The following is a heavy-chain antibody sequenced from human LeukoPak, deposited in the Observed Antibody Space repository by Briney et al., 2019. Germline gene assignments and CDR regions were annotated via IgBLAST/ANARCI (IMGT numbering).Heavy chain of an antibody. CDR1: GFIFRSYG. CDR3: ARDIVATGGRYFDH. D-gene: IGHD6-13*01. CDR2: IWYDGSNK. J-gene: IGHJ4*02. Sequence: GGSLRLSCAASGFIFRSYGMHWVRQTPGEGLEWVAAIWYDGSNKYYAGSVKGRFTISRDNSENTLSLQMNSLRGEDTAVYYCARDIVATGGRYFDHWGQGTLVTVSS. V-gene: IGHV3-33*01.